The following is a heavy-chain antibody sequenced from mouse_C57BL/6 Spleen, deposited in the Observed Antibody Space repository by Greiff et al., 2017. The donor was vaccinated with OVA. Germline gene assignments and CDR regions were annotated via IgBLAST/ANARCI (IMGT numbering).Heavy chain of an antibody. V-gene: IGHV1-18*01. CDR2: INPNNGGT. J-gene: IGHJ1*03. CDR1: GYTFTDYN. Sequence: EVKLMESGPELVKPGASVKIPCKASGYTFTDYNMDWVKQSHGKSLEWIGDINPNNGGTIYNQKFKGKATLTVDKSSSTAYMELRSLTSEDTAVYYCARSDDYDRYWYFDVWGTGTTVTVSS. CDR3: ARSDDYDRYWYFDV. D-gene: IGHD2-4*01.